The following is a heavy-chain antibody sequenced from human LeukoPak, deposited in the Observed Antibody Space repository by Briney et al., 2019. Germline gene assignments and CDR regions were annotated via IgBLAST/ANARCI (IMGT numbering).Heavy chain of an antibody. CDR3: ARDSHRYYYDSSGYYGLL. V-gene: IGHV3-21*01. J-gene: IGHJ4*02. Sequence: GGSLRLSCAASGFTFSSYSMNWVRQAPGKGLEWVSSISSSSSYIYYADSVKGRFTISRDNAKNSLYLQMNSLRAEDTAVYYCARDSHRYYYDSSGYYGLLWGQGTLVTVSS. D-gene: IGHD3-22*01. CDR2: ISSSSSYI. CDR1: GFTFSSYS.